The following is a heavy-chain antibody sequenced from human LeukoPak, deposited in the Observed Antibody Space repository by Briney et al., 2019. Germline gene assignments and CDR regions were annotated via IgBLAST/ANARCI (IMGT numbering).Heavy chain of an antibody. D-gene: IGHD3-10*02. V-gene: IGHV3-48*03. CDR2: ISSSGSTI. CDR1: GFTFSSYE. J-gene: IGHJ4*02. CDR3: ARDVPLKRLDY. Sequence: SGGSLRLSCAASGFTFSSYEMSWVRQAPGKGLEWVSYISSSGSTIFYADSVKGRFTISRENAKNSLLLQMNSLRAEDTAVYYCARDVPLKRLDYWGQGTLVTVSS.